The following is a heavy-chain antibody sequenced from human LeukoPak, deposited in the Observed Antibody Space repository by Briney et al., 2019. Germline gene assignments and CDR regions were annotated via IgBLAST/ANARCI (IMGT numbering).Heavy chain of an antibody. D-gene: IGHD3-10*01. J-gene: IGHJ3*02. CDR2: IYYSGST. CDR3: ARVSRGGSGSGAFDI. V-gene: IGHV4-30-4*08. Sequence: PSETLSLTCTVSGGSISSSSYHWGWVRQPPGKGLEWLAYIYYSGSTYSTPSLKIRVTISVDTSKNQFSLKLTSVTAADTAVYYCARVSRGGSGSGAFDIWGQGTMVSVSS. CDR1: GGSISSSSYH.